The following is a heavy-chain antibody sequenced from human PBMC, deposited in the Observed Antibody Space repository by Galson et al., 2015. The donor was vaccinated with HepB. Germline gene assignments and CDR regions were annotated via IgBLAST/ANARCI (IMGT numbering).Heavy chain of an antibody. J-gene: IGHJ2*01. V-gene: IGHV3-21*04. CDR3: AKEGYCSGGSCYSGNWYFDL. CDR1: GFTFSSYS. D-gene: IGHD2-15*01. Sequence: SLRLPCAASGFTFSSYSMNWVRQAPGQGLEWVSSISSSSSYTYYADSVKGRFTISRDNSKNTLYLQMNSLRAEDTAVYYCAKEGYCSGGSCYSGNWYFDLWGRGTLVTVSS. CDR2: ISSSSSYT.